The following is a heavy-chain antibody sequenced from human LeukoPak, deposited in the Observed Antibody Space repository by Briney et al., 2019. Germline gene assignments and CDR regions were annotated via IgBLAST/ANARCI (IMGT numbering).Heavy chain of an antibody. J-gene: IGHJ4*02. V-gene: IGHV3-49*04. Sequence: GGSLRLSCTASGFTFGDYAMSWVRQAPGKGLEWVGFIRSKAYGGTTEYAASVKGRFTISRDDSGNTLYLQMNSLKTEDTALYYCTADYPDLSNLFDYWGLGTLVTVSS. CDR2: IRSKAYGGTT. CDR3: TADYPDLSNLFDY. D-gene: IGHD4-11*01. CDR1: GFTFGDYA.